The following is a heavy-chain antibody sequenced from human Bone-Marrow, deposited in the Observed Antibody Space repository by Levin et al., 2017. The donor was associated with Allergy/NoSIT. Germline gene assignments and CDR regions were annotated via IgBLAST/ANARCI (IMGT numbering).Heavy chain of an antibody. CDR1: QFTFSSYS. Sequence: GESLKISCAASQFTFSSYSMNWVRQAPGKGLEWLSYIRSSSAIIYYADSVEGRFTISRDNARSSLYLQMNSLRADDTAVYYCAREIAGTGTGASWYYYAMDVWGQGTTVTVSS. CDR2: IRSSSAII. V-gene: IGHV3-48*01. CDR3: AREIAGTGTGASWYYYAMDV. D-gene: IGHD6-13*01. J-gene: IGHJ6*02.